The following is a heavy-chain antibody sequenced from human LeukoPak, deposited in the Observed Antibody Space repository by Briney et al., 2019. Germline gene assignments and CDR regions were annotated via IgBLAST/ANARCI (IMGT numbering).Heavy chain of an antibody. V-gene: IGHV4-39*02. CDR3: ARDFYDSSGYYFTPRDAFDI. J-gene: IGHJ3*02. CDR2: LYYSGST. Sequence: SENLSLTYTLAGRSISSTRYSWGWIPQPPGKELEWIGSLYYSGSTYYNPALKSRVTISVDTSKNQFSLKLSSVTAADTAVYYCARDFYDSSGYYFTPRDAFDIWGQGTMVTVSS. CDR1: GRSISSTRYS. D-gene: IGHD3-22*01.